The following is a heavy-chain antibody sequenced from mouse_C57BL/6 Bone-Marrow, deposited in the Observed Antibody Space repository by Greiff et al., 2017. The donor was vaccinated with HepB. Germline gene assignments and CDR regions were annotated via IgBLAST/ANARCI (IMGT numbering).Heavy chain of an antibody. D-gene: IGHD2-3*01. J-gene: IGHJ3*01. CDR3: AIRWLLHGFAY. CDR1: GYTFTSYW. V-gene: IGHV1-74*01. CDR2: IHPSDSDT. Sequence: QVQLKQPGAELVKPGASVKVSCKASGYTFTSYWMHWVKQRPGQGLEWIGRIHPSDSDTNYNQKFKGKATLTVDKSSSTAYMQLSSLTSEDSAVYYCAIRWLLHGFAYWGQGTLVTVSA.